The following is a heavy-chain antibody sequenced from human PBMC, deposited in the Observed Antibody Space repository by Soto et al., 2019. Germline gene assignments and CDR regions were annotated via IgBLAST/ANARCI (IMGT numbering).Heavy chain of an antibody. CDR3: AKDLYNWNDVGYGMDV. J-gene: IGHJ6*02. V-gene: IGHV3-23*01. CDR2: ISGSGGST. Sequence: GSLGLSCAASGFTFSSYAMSWVRQAPGKGLEWVSAISGSGGSTYYADSVKGRFTISRDNSKNTLYLQMNSLRAEDTAVYYCAKDLYNWNDVGYGMDVWGQGTTVTVAS. CDR1: GFTFSSYA. D-gene: IGHD1-1*01.